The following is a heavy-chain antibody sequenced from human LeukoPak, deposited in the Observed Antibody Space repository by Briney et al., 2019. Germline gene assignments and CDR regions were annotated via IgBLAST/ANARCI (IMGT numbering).Heavy chain of an antibody. CDR2: ISYSGTT. D-gene: IGHD5-12*01. V-gene: IGHV4-59*01. Sequence: TETLSLTFSVSGGSIISYYCNWNRQPPGKGLEWIGYISYSGTTNSKPSLKSRVTTSVDTSKKQFSLKLTSATAADTAVYYCARGDDYKSTFFDYWGQGTLVTVSS. CDR3: ARGDDYKSTFFDY. CDR1: GGSIISYY. J-gene: IGHJ4*02.